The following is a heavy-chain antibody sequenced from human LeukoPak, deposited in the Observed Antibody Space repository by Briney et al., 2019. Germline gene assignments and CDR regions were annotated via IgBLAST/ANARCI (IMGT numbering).Heavy chain of an antibody. Sequence: GESLKISCKASGYSFTTYWIGWVRQMPGKGLEWMGIIYPGDSVTRYSPSFQGQVTFSADKSISTAYLQWSSLKASDTAMYYCARVSSGDDFDYWGRGTLVTVSS. CDR3: ARVSSGDDFDY. CDR2: IYPGDSVT. CDR1: GYSFTTYW. V-gene: IGHV5-51*01. D-gene: IGHD1-26*01. J-gene: IGHJ4*02.